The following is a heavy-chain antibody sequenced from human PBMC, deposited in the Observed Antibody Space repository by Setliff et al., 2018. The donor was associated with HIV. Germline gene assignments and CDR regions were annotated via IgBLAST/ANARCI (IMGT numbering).Heavy chain of an antibody. V-gene: IGHV1-8*02. CDR1: GGTFSSYA. CDR3: ARAPRGVGSSSHFDY. CDR2: MNPDTGNT. D-gene: IGHD2-2*01. J-gene: IGHJ4*02. Sequence: ASVKVSCKASGGTFSSYAISWVRQAPGQGLEWMGWMNPDTGNTGYAQKFQGRVTMTRNTSISTAYMQLSSLRSEDTAVYFCARAPRGVGSSSHFDYWGRGTLVTVSS.